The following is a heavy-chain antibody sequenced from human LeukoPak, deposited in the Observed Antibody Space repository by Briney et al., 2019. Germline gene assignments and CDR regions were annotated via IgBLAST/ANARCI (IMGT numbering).Heavy chain of an antibody. CDR3: AKHYGDYTSYFDY. CDR2: ISGSGGGT. CDR1: GFIFSSYA. Sequence: GGSLRLSCAASGFIFSSYAMSWVRQAPGKGLEWVSAISGSGGGTHYADSVKGRFTISRDNSKNTLYLQRESLRAQDAAVYYCAKHYGDYTSYFDYWGQGTLITVSS. V-gene: IGHV3-23*01. J-gene: IGHJ4*02. D-gene: IGHD4-17*01.